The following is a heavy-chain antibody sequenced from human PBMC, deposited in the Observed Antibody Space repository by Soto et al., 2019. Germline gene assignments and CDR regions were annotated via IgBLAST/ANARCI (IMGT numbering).Heavy chain of an antibody. CDR1: GASSKVSGCC. D-gene: IGHD3-22*01. V-gene: IGHV4-39*07. CDR2: ISYGGST. CDR3: ARLDSSGYYYGYYSDY. Sequence: LVPLCVTYSVSGASSKVSGCCWGRIRQSPGKGLEWIGSISYGGSTYYNPSLKSRVTMSVDTSKNQISLKLSSVTAADTAVYYCARLDSSGYYYGYYSDYWGQGTLVPVSS. J-gene: IGHJ4*02.